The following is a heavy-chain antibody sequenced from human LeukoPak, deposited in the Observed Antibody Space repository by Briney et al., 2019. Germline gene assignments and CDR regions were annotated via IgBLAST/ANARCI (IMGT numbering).Heavy chain of an antibody. CDR3: ARVHRGYSYGRLDY. D-gene: IGHD5-18*01. CDR2: ISSSDNTI. Sequence: GGSLRLSCAASGFAFSDYSMNWGRQAPGKGLEWVSYISSSDNTIHYADSVKGRFTISRDNAKNSLYLEMNSLRGEDTAVYYCARVHRGYSYGRLDYWGQGTLVTVSS. CDR1: GFAFSDYS. J-gene: IGHJ4*02. V-gene: IGHV3-48*01.